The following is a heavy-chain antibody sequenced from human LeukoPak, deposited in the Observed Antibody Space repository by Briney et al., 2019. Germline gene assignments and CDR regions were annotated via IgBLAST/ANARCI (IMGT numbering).Heavy chain of an antibody. Sequence: SETLSLTCAVSGGSINSDWWSWVRQPPGKGLEWVGEIYHSGTTNYNPSLKSRVTISVDKSKNQFSLKLTSVTAADTAVYYCAREMLYSSSWFFFDYWGQGTLVSVSS. D-gene: IGHD6-13*01. V-gene: IGHV4-4*02. CDR2: IYHSGTT. J-gene: IGHJ4*02. CDR1: GGSINSDW. CDR3: AREMLYSSSWFFFDY.